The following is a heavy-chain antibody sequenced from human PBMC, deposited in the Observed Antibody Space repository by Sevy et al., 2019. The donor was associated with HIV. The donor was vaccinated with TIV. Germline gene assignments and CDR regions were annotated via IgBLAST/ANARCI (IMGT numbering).Heavy chain of an antibody. CDR3: ARLTTMPTSDLYGMDV. V-gene: IGHV1-2*02. J-gene: IGHJ6*02. CDR2: INPNDGVT. D-gene: IGHD1-1*01. Sequence: ASVKVSCKASGYTFTDYYRHWVRQAPGQGLEWMAWINPNDGVTNYAQRFQGGVTVTRDTSISTAYMELRRLRSDDTAIYYCARLTTMPTSDLYGMDVWGQGTTVTVSS. CDR1: GYTFTDYY.